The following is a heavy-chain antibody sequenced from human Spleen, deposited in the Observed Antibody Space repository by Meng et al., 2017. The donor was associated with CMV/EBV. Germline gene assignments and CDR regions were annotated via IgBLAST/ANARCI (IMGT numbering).Heavy chain of an antibody. J-gene: IGHJ6*02. CDR2: ISSSGSYI. CDR3: ARELGGYSHGKNSGYHYYGMDV. Sequence: GGSLRLSCVGSGFNFGSNSLSWVRQTPGKGLEWVASISSSGSYIDYADSLKDRFIISRDNAKNSLFLQMDNLRVEDTAIYYCARELGGYSHGKNSGYHYYGMDVWGQGIAVTVSS. V-gene: IGHV3-21*06. D-gene: IGHD5-18*01. CDR1: GFNFGSNS.